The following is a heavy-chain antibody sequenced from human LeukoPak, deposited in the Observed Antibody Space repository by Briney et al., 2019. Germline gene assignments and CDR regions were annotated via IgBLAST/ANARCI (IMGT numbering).Heavy chain of an antibody. Sequence: ETLSLTCTVSGGSISSYYWSWVRQAPGKGLEWVSAISGSGGSTYYADSVKGRFTISRDNSKNTLYLQMNSLRAEDTAVYYCAKVTTFGGVIVGEIDYWGQGTLVTVSS. J-gene: IGHJ4*02. CDR1: GGSISSYY. D-gene: IGHD3-16*02. CDR3: AKVTTFGGVIVGEIDY. CDR2: ISGSGGST. V-gene: IGHV3-23*01.